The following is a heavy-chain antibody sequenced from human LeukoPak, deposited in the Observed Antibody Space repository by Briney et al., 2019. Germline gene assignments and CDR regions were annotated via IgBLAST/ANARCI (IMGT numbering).Heavy chain of an antibody. CDR3: ARQTGSGLFILP. CDR2: IYYSGNT. CDR1: GVSISSSNSY. J-gene: IGHJ4*02. V-gene: IGHV4-39*01. D-gene: IGHD3/OR15-3a*01. Sequence: PSETLSLTCTVSGVSISSSNSYWGWIRQPPGKGLEWIGSIYYSGNTYYNASLKSQVSISIDTSKNQFSLRLTSVTAADTAVYYCARQTGSGLFILPGGQGTLVAVSS.